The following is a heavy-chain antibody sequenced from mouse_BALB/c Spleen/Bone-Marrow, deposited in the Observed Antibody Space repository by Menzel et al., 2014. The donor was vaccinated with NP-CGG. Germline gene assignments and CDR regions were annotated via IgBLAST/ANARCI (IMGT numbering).Heavy chain of an antibody. CDR2: IYSGGSI. D-gene: IGHD2-13*01. CDR3: ADGDSFAY. J-gene: IGHJ3*01. Sequence: EVHLVESGGGLVKSGGSLKLSCAASGFTFSSYAMSWVHQTPEKRLEWVASIYSGGSIYYPDSVKGRFTISRDNARNILYLQMSSLRSEDTAMYYCADGDSFAYWGQGTLVTVSA. CDR1: GFTFSSYA. V-gene: IGHV5-6-5*01.